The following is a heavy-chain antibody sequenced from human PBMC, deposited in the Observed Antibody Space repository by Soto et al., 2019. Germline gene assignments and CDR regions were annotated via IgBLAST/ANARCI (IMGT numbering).Heavy chain of an antibody. V-gene: IGHV1-46*03. CDR2: INPSGGST. Sequence: ASVKVSCKASGYTFTSYYMHWVRQAPGQGLEWMGMINPSGGSTSYAQKFQGRVTMTRDTSTSTVYMELSSLRSEDTAVYYCARGGGVGASLYYYYGMDVWGQGTTVTVSS. CDR1: GYTFTSYY. D-gene: IGHD1-26*01. J-gene: IGHJ6*02. CDR3: ARGGGVGASLYYYYGMDV.